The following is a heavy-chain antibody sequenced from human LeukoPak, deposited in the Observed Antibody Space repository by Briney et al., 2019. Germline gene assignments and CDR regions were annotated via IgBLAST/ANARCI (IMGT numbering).Heavy chain of an antibody. Sequence: GASVKVSCKASGYTFTSYGISWVRQAPGQGLEWMGWISAYNGNTNYAQKLQGRVTMTTDTSTSTVYMELSSLRSEDTAVYYCARGFTSSGYMNWFDPWGQGTLVTVSS. CDR2: ISAYNGNT. D-gene: IGHD3-22*01. CDR3: ARGFTSSGYMNWFDP. V-gene: IGHV1-18*01. J-gene: IGHJ5*02. CDR1: GYTFTSYG.